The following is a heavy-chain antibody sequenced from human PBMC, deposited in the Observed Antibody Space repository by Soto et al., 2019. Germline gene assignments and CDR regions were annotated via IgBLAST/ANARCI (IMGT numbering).Heavy chain of an antibody. CDR1: GFTFSNAW. D-gene: IGHD4-17*01. J-gene: IGHJ4*02. V-gene: IGHV3-15*07. Sequence: GGSLRLSCAASGFTFSNAWMNWVRQAPGKGLEWVGRIKSKTAGGTTDYAAPVKGRFTISRDESENTLFLHMNSLKTEDTAVYYCSYGANQYFDYWGQGALVTVSS. CDR3: SYGANQYFDY. CDR2: IKSKTAGGTT.